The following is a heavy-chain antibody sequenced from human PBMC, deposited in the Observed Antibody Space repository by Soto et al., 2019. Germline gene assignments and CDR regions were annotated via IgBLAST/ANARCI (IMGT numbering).Heavy chain of an antibody. J-gene: IGHJ6*03. CDR1: GFTFSSYS. D-gene: IGHD6-13*01. V-gene: IGHV3-48*01. CDR2: ISSSSSTI. CDR3: ARDEGQQLVPSYYYYYMDV. Sequence: GGSLRLSCAASGFTFSSYSMNWVRQAPGKGLEWVSYISSSSSTIYYADSVKGRFTISRDNAKNSPYLQMNSLRAEDTAVYYCARDEGQQLVPSYYYYYMDVWGKGTTVTVSS.